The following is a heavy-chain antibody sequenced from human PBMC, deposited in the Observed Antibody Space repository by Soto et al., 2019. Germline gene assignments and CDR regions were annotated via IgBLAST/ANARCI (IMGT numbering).Heavy chain of an antibody. V-gene: IGHV3-48*02. Sequence: GGSLRLSCAASGFTFSSYSMNWGRQAPGKGLEWVSYISSSSSTIYYADPAKGRFTISRDNAKNSLYLQMNSLRDEHTAVYYCARDSNPGYSTGRYGRFSGMDVWGQGTLVTVSS. CDR2: ISSSSSTI. CDR3: ARDSNPGYSTGRYGRFSGMDV. D-gene: IGHD6-19*01. J-gene: IGHJ6*02. CDR1: GFTFSSYS.